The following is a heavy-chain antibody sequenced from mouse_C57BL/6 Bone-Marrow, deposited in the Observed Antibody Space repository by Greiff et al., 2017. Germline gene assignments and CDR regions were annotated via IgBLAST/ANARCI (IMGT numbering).Heavy chain of an antibody. D-gene: IGHD6-1*01. V-gene: IGHV5-17*01. Sequence: EVQLVESGGGLVKPGGSLKLSCAASGFTFTDYGMNWVRQAPGQGLEWVAYISSGSSTIYYADTVKGRFTISRDTAKNTLFLQITSLRSEDTAMYYCARGQSLFAYWGKGTLVTVS. CDR2: ISSGSSTI. J-gene: IGHJ3*01. CDR3: ARGQSLFAY. CDR1: GFTFTDYG.